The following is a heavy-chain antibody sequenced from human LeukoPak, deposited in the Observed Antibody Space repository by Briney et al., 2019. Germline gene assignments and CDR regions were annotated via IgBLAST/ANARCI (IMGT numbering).Heavy chain of an antibody. CDR2: IKSKTDGGTT. V-gene: IGHV3-15*01. Sequence: KTGGSLRLSCAASGFTFSNAWMSWVRQAPGKGLEWVGRIKSKTDGGTTDYAAPVKGRFTISRDNSKNTLYLQMNSLRAEDTAVYYCAREESITGTTDYWGQGTLVTVSS. J-gene: IGHJ4*02. CDR1: GFTFSNAW. D-gene: IGHD1-7*01. CDR3: AREESITGTTDY.